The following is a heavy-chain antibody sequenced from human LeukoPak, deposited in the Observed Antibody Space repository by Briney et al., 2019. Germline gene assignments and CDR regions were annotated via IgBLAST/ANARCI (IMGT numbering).Heavy chain of an antibody. Sequence: SETLSLTCTVSGGSISSSSYYWGWIRQPPGKGLEWIGSIDYSGSTYYNPSLKSRVTISVDTSKNQFSLKLSSVTAADTAVYYCAREYGSGSYYPIGFDYWGQGTLVTVSS. D-gene: IGHD3-10*01. CDR3: AREYGSGSYYPIGFDY. J-gene: IGHJ4*02. CDR2: IDYSGST. V-gene: IGHV4-39*07. CDR1: GGSISSSSYY.